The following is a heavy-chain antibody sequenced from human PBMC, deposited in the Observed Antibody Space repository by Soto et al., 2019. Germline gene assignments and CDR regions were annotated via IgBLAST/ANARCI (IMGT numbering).Heavy chain of an antibody. CDR2: IYSGGST. J-gene: IGHJ3*02. V-gene: IGHV3-53*01. D-gene: IGHD3-9*01. Sequence: VGSLRLSCAASGFTVSSNYMSWVRQAPGKGLEWVSVIYSGGSTYYADSVKGRFTISRDNSKNTLYLQMNSLRAEDTAVYYCATVRTGYYVADAFDIWGQGTMVTVSS. CDR3: ATVRTGYYVADAFDI. CDR1: GFTVSSNY.